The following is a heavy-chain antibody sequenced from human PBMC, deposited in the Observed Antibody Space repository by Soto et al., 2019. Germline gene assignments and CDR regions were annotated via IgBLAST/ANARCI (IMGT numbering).Heavy chain of an antibody. V-gene: IGHV4-61*03. CDR3: ARESPEFSSSGVLYV. D-gene: IGHD3-10*01. J-gene: IGHJ6*02. CDR1: GGSVNSESYY. Sequence: QVQLQESGPGLVKPSETLSLTCAVSGGSVNSESYYWSWIRQPPGKRLEWIGSLYYSGSTNFNPSLKSRVSLAVDTSRNHFSLTLSSVTAADTAVYVCARESPEFSSSGVLYVWGQGTTVSVSS. CDR2: LYYSGST.